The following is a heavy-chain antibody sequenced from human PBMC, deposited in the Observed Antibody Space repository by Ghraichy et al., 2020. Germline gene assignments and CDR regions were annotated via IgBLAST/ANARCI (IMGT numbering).Heavy chain of an antibody. D-gene: IGHD4-17*01. V-gene: IGHV3-30*18. CDR1: GFTFSSYG. J-gene: IGHJ4*02. CDR3: AKDLIRTYGDYVLGVSDY. Sequence: GGSLRLSCAASGFTFSSYGMHWVRQAPGKGLEWVAVISYDGSNKYYADSVKGRFTISRDNSKNKLYLQMNSLRAEDTAVYYFAKDLIRTYGDYVLGVSDYWGQGTLVTVSS. CDR2: ISYDGSNK.